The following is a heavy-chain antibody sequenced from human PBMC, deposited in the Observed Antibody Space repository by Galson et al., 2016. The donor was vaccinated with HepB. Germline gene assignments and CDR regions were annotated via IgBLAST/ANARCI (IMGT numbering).Heavy chain of an antibody. V-gene: IGHV5-51*01. Sequence: QSGAEVKKPGESLKISCETSGFDFDYYWIAWVRQTPGKGLEVIGLIYPGDSDVKYSPAFQGQVTISADKSVRTAYLQWSILKASDTAIYYCARHGVNWNYALCWRPGPVGSVCSASTKRLSVFPLPPSSQCPARGTAALGCLVKDYF. D-gene: IGHD2-21*01. CDR1: GFDFDYYW. J-gene: IGHJ1*01. CDR2: IYPGDSDV. CDR3: ARHGVNWNYALCWRPGPVGSVCSASTKRLSVFPLPPSSQCPARGTAALGCLVKDYF.